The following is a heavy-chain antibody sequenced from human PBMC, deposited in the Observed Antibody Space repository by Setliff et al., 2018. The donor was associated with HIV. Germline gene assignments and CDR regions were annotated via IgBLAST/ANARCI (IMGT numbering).Heavy chain of an antibody. CDR1: GFTVSSHW. D-gene: IGHD2-8*01. J-gene: IGHJ6*02. V-gene: IGHV3-7*01. CDR3: ARPYTVWVYGMEV. Sequence: GSLRLSCAASGFTVSSHWMGWVRQAAGKGLEWVADMRPDGSGKYYLASVKDRFTITRDNAKSTLYMQMNSLRAEDTAVYYCARPYTVWVYGMEVWGQGTTVTVSS. CDR2: MRPDGSGK.